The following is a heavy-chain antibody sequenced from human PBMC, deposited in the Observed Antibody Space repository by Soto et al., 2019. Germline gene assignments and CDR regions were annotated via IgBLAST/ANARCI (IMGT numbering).Heavy chain of an antibody. J-gene: IGHJ3*02. V-gene: IGHV4-31*03. CDR1: GDSISRIVYY. D-gene: IGHD3-22*01. Sequence: QVQLQESGPGLVKPSQTLSLTCSVSGDSISRIVYYWTWIRQYPGKGLEWIGNIYYRGNTYYNPSLKSRLTISVDTSKNQFSLKLSSVTAADTAVYYCAREGGSYDSGGYLIRGAFHIWGQGTMVTVSS. CDR3: AREGGSYDSGGYLIRGAFHI. CDR2: IYYRGNT.